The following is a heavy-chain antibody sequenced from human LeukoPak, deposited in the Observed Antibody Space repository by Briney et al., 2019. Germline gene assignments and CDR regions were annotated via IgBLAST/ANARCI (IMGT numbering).Heavy chain of an antibody. D-gene: IGHD4-23*01. J-gene: IGHJ4*01. Sequence: GRSLRLSCAASGFGFNDYYMSWIRQAPGKGLEWISYISHSGHTIDYVDSVRGRFTISRDNTRRSLFLHMSVLRDEDTAVYYCAREAYGGNAGPYFDCWGRGTPVIVSS. CDR3: AREAYGGNAGPYFDC. CDR2: ISHSGHTI. CDR1: GFGFNDYY. V-gene: IGHV3-11*01.